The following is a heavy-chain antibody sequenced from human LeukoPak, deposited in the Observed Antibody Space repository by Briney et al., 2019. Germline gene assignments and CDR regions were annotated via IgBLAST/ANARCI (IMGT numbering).Heavy chain of an antibody. CDR2: IKSKTDGGTT. V-gene: IGHV3-15*01. CDR3: TTDRDYDSSGYPDY. Sequence: PGGSLRLSCAASGFTFSNAWMSWVRQAPGKGLEWVGRIKSKTDGGTTDYAAPVKGRFTISRDDSKNTLYLQMNSLKTEDTAVYYCTTDRDYDSSGYPDYWGQGTLVTVSS. J-gene: IGHJ4*02. CDR1: GFTFSNAW. D-gene: IGHD3-22*01.